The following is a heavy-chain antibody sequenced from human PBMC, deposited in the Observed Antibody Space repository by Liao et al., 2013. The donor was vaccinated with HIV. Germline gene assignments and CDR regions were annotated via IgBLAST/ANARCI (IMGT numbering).Heavy chain of an antibody. CDR1: GGSISSYY. CDR3: ARTDYGDPCAAFDI. Sequence: QVQLQESGPGLVKPSETLSLTCTVSGGSISSYYWSWIRQPAGKGLEWIGRIYSSGSANYNPSLKSRVTMSVDTSKNQFSLKLSSVTAADTAVYYCARTDYGDPCAAFDIWGQGTMVTVSS. J-gene: IGHJ3*02. V-gene: IGHV4-4*07. D-gene: IGHD4-17*01. CDR2: IYSSGSA.